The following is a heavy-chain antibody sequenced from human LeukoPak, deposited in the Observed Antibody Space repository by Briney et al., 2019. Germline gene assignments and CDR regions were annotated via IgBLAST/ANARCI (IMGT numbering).Heavy chain of an antibody. J-gene: IGHJ5*02. D-gene: IGHD3-22*01. CDR3: AKVHSSGYYYPLSWFDP. V-gene: IGHV3-23*01. CDR1: GFTFSSYA. CDR2: ISGSGGST. Sequence: GASLRLSCAAYGFTFSSYAMSWVRQAPGKGLEWVSAISGSGGSTYYADSVKGRFTISRDNSKNTLYLQMNSLRAEDTAVYYCAKVHSSGYYYPLSWFDPWGQGTLVTVSS.